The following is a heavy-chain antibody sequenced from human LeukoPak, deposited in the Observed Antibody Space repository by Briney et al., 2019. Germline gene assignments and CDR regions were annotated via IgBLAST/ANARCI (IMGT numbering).Heavy chain of an antibody. J-gene: IGHJ4*02. V-gene: IGHV4-59*08. Sequence: SETLSLTCTVSGGSISSYYWSWIRQPPGKGLEWIGYIYNSGSTNYNPSLKSRVTISVDTSKNQFSLKLSSVTAADTAVYYCARTARSVLFDYWGQGTLVTVSS. CDR3: ARTARSVLFDY. CDR1: GGSISSYY. D-gene: IGHD2-21*02. CDR2: IYNSGST.